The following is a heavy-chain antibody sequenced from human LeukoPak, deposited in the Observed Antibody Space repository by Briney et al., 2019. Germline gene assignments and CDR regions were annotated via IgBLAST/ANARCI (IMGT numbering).Heavy chain of an antibody. D-gene: IGHD3-22*01. CDR3: AKAISSGTLGYFDY. V-gene: IGHV4-39*01. J-gene: IGHJ4*02. CDR1: GGSIISSSTYY. Sequence: SETLSLTCTVSGGSIISSSTYYWGWIRQPPGKGLAWIGSGYYSGIAYYNPSLSSRVTISVDTSENQFSLKLSSVTAADTAVYFCAKAISSGTLGYFDYWGQGALVTVSS. CDR2: GYYSGIA.